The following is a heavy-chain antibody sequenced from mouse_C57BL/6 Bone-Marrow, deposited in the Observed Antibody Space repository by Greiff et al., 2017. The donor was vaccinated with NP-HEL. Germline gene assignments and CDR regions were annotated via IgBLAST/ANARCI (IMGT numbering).Heavy chain of an antibody. Sequence: EVKLMESGGDLVKPGGSLKLSCAASGFTFSSYGMSWVRQTPDKRLEWVATISSGGSYTYYPDSVKGRFTISRDNAKNTLYLQISSLKSEDTAMYYCARAILLFYFDYWGQGTTLTVSS. D-gene: IGHD1-1*01. CDR1: GFTFSSYG. J-gene: IGHJ2*01. CDR3: ARAILLFYFDY. V-gene: IGHV5-6*01. CDR2: ISSGGSYT.